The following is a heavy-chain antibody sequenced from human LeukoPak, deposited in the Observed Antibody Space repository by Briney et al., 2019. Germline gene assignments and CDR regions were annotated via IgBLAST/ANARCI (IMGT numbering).Heavy chain of an antibody. CDR3: ARLNDYGGNSDY. V-gene: IGHV4-39*07. CDR1: GGSIRSSYYY. D-gene: IGHD4-23*01. J-gene: IGHJ4*02. Sequence: SSETLSLTCTVSGGSIRSSYYYWGWIRQPPGKGLEWIGSIYDSGSTYYNPSLKSRVTISVDTSKNQFSLKLSSVTAADTAVYYCARLNDYGGNSDYWGQGTLVTVSS. CDR2: IYDSGST.